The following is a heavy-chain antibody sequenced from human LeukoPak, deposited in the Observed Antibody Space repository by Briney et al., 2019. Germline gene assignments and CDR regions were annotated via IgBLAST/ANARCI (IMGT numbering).Heavy chain of an antibody. CDR1: GGSISSGGYY. D-gene: IGHD6-13*01. CDR2: IYYSGST. V-gene: IGHV4-31*03. J-gene: IGHJ4*02. Sequence: SQTLSLTCTVSGGSISSGGYYWSWIRQHPGKGLEWIGYIYYSGSTYYNPSLKSRVTISVDTSKNQFSLKLSSVTAADTAVYYCARQGQQLDNYFDYWGQGTLVTVSS. CDR3: ARQGQQLDNYFDY.